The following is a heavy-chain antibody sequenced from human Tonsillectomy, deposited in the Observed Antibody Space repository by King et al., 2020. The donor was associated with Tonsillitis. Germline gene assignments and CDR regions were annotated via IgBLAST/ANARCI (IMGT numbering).Heavy chain of an antibody. D-gene: IGHD6-19*01. CDR3: AKDSSGDIVNGFDP. J-gene: IGHJ5*02. Sequence: VQLVESGGGLVQPGGSLRLSCAASGFTFSSYAMSWVRQAPGKGLEWVSRISVSCGSTYYADSGKGRFTISRDNSKNTLYLQMNSLRAEDTAVYYCAKDSSGDIVNGFDPWGQGTLVTVSS. V-gene: IGHV3-23*04. CDR2: ISVSCGST. CDR1: GFTFSSYA.